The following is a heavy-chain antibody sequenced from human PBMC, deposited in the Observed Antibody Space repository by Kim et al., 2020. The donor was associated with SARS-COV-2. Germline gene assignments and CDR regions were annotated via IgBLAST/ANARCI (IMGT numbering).Heavy chain of an antibody. D-gene: IGHD4-17*01. J-gene: IGHJ3*02. CDR3: ARATVTTNDAAFDI. Sequence: NPSLKSRVTISVDTSKNQFSLKLSSVTAADTAVYYCARATVTTNDAAFDIWGQGTMVTVSS. V-gene: IGHV4-34*01.